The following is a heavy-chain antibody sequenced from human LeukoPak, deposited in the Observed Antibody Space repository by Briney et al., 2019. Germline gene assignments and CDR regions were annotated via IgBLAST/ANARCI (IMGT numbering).Heavy chain of an antibody. CDR2: ISTDGSST. V-gene: IGHV3-74*01. J-gene: IGHJ3*02. CDR1: GFTFSSYW. CDR3: VREYSSPSGRAFDI. Sequence: PGGSLRLSCAASGFTFSSYWMHWVRQAPGKGLVWVSRISTDGSSTNSADSVKGRLTISRDNAKNTLYLQMNSLRAEDTAVYYCVREYSSPSGRAFDIWGQGTMVTVSP. D-gene: IGHD6-6*01.